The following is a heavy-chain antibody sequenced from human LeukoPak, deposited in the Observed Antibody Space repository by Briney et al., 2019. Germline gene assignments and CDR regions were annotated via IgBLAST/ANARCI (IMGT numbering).Heavy chain of an antibody. CDR2: ISYDGSNK. V-gene: IGHV3-30*18. CDR3: AKDRYSAAVGTTYGMDV. CDR1: GFNFRSYG. J-gene: IGHJ6*02. D-gene: IGHD6-13*01. Sequence: PGGSLRLSCAASGFNFRSYGMHWVRQAPGKGLEWVAVISYDGSNKYYADSVRGRFIISRDNSKNTPYLQMNSLRAEDTAVYFCAKDRYSAAVGTTYGMDVWGQGTTVTVSS.